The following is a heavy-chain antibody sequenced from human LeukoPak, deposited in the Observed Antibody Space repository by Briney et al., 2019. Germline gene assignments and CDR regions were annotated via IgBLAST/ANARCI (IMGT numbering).Heavy chain of an antibody. CDR3: TTVQDYGKAGD. Sequence: GGSLRLSCTASGSSGFTFISAWMSWVRQAPGKGLEWVGRTKSKTDGGTTDYAAPVKGRFTISRDDSKTTVFLQMNSLKTEDTAVYYCTTVQDYGKAGDWGQGTLVTVSS. CDR2: TKSKTDGGTT. CDR1: GFTFISAW. V-gene: IGHV3-15*01. J-gene: IGHJ4*02. D-gene: IGHD4-17*01.